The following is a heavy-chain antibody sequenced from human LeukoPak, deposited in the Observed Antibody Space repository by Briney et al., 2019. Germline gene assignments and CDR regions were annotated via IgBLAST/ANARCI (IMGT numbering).Heavy chain of an antibody. CDR3: ARCYTYGTTWFGGLDV. Sequence: GGSLRLSCAASGFTFSSYAMHWVRQAPGKGLEWVAVISYDGSNKYYADSVKGRFTISRDNSKNTLYLQMNSLRAEDTAVYYCARCYTYGTTWFGGLDVWGQGTTVTVSS. J-gene: IGHJ6*02. CDR2: ISYDGSNK. D-gene: IGHD3-10*01. V-gene: IGHV3-30-3*01. CDR1: GFTFSSYA.